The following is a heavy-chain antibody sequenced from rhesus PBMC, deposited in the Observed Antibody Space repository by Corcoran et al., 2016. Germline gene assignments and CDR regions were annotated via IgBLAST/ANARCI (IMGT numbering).Heavy chain of an antibody. CDR2: ISYTGGIT. J-gene: IGHJ4*01. D-gene: IGHD5-24*01. CDR3: AREGDGYRQGFFDY. Sequence: EVQLVESGGGLAKPGGSLRLSCAASGFSFSAYSMYWVRQAPGKGLEWVSGISYTGGITYYADSVKGRFTISRENAKNTLYLQMDSLRAEDTAVYYCAREGDGYRQGFFDYWGQGVLVTVSS. V-gene: IGHV3S18*01. CDR1: GFSFSAYS.